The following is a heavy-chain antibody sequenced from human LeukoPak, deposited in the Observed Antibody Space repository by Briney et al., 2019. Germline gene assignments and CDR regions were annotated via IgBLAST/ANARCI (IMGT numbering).Heavy chain of an antibody. Sequence: SETLSLTCTVSGGSINSYYWNWIRQPPGKELEFIGYISYTGSTNYNPSLRSRVTISLDTSKNHFSLKLNSVTAADTAVYYCARGQWSGSTGPFDYWGQGTLVTVSS. V-gene: IGHV4-59*01. CDR2: ISYTGST. CDR1: GGSINSYY. J-gene: IGHJ4*02. D-gene: IGHD3-10*02. CDR3: ARGQWSGSTGPFDY.